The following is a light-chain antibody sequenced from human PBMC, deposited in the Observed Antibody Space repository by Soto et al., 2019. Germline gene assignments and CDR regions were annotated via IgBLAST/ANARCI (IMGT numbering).Light chain of an antibody. CDR3: MQDLRCPYT. CDR2: LGS. J-gene: IGKJ2*01. CDR1: QSLPHSNGYNY. V-gene: IGKV2-28*01. Sequence: DIVMTQSPLSLPVTPGEPASISCRSSQSLPHSNGYNYLDWYLQKPGQSPQLLISLGSERAGGVPARFSGSGSATDFTLNIARVEAEDFGVYYCMQDLRCPYTFGQGTKLEIK.